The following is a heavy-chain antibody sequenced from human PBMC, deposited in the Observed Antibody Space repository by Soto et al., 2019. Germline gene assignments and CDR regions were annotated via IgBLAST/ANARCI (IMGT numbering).Heavy chain of an antibody. CDR1: GGSFSGYY. D-gene: IGHD3-9*01. V-gene: IGHV4-34*01. Sequence: PSETLSLTCAVYGGSFSGYYWSWIRQPPGKGLEWIGEINHSGSTNYNPSLKSRVTISVDTSKNQFSLKLSSVTAADTAVYYCARIYFDWLLSGRDWYDPWGQGTLVTVSS. CDR3: ARIYFDWLLSGRDWYDP. CDR2: INHSGST. J-gene: IGHJ5*02.